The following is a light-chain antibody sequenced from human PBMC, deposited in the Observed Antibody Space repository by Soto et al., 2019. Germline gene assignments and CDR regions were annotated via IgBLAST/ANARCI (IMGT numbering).Light chain of an antibody. CDR3: QQYGSSGT. CDR1: QSVSSY. J-gene: IGKJ1*01. V-gene: IGKV3-11*01. CDR2: DAS. Sequence: EIVLSQSPATLSFSPGERATLSCRASQSVSSYLAWYQQKPGQAPRLLIYDASHRATGIPVRFSGSGSESDYTLTISSLEPEDFAVYYCQQYGSSGTFGQGTKVDIK.